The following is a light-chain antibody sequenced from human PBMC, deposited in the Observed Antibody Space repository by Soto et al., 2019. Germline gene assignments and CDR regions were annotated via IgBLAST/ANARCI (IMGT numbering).Light chain of an antibody. CDR3: QQRSNWPLT. Sequence: EIVLTQSPATLSLSPGERATLSCRASQSVSSYLAWYQQKPGQAPRLLIYDASNRATGIPARFGGSGSGTDFTLTISSLEPEDFVDYYCQQRSNWPLTFGGGTKVEIK. CDR2: DAS. V-gene: IGKV3-11*01. J-gene: IGKJ4*01. CDR1: QSVSSY.